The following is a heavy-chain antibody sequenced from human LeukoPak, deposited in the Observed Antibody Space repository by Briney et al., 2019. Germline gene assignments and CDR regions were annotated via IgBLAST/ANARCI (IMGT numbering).Heavy chain of an antibody. V-gene: IGHV3-33*01. Sequence: TGGSLRLSCAASGFTFSSYTMHWARQAPGRGLEWVAVLWSDGRTEKYADSVKGRFTVSRDNFKNTLYLQMNSLRAEDTAVYYCARDIATAGHFAFDYWGQGTLVTVSS. CDR1: GFTFSSYT. CDR2: LWSDGRTE. D-gene: IGHD6-13*01. CDR3: ARDIATAGHFAFDY. J-gene: IGHJ4*02.